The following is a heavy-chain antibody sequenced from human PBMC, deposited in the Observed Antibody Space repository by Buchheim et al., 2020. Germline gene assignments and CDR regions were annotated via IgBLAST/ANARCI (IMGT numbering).Heavy chain of an antibody. CDR3: ARVGYCSGGSCYFPPPLYYYYYGMDV. V-gene: IGHV3-21*01. J-gene: IGHJ6*02. CDR2: ISSSSSYI. Sequence: EVQLVESGGGLVKPGGSLRLSCAASGFTFSSYSMNWVRQAPGKGLEWVSSISSSSSYIYYADSVKGRFTISRDNAKNSLYLQMNSLRAEDTAVYYCARVGYCSGGSCYFPPPLYYYYYGMDVWGQGTT. D-gene: IGHD2-15*01. CDR1: GFTFSSYS.